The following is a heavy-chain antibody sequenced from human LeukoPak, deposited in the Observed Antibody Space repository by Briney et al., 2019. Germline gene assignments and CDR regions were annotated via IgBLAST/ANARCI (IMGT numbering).Heavy chain of an antibody. D-gene: IGHD3-10*01. CDR3: ARLNYGSGSYFGFDP. CDR1: GFXFSSSG. V-gene: IGHV3-33*01. Sequence: PGRSLRLSCAASGFXFSSSGIHWVRQAPGQGLGWLAIMWFDGSHKYYADPVKGRCTISRDNSKNTLYLQMNSLRAEDTAVYYCARLNYGSGSYFGFDPWGQGTLVTVSS. J-gene: IGHJ5*02. CDR2: MWFDGSHK.